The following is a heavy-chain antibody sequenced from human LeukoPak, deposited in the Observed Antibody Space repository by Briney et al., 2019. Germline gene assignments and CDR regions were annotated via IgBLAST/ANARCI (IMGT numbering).Heavy chain of an antibody. CDR3: AKGITIFGVNTIWYYFDY. V-gene: IGHV3-53*01. J-gene: IGHJ4*02. CDR1: GLIVSSNY. CDR2: IYSGGST. D-gene: IGHD3-3*01. Sequence: PGGSLRLSCAASGLIVSSNYMSWVRQAPGKGLEWVSVIYSGGSTYYADSVEGRFTISRDNSENTLYLQMNSLRAEDTAVYYCAKGITIFGVNTIWYYFDYWGQGTLVTVSS.